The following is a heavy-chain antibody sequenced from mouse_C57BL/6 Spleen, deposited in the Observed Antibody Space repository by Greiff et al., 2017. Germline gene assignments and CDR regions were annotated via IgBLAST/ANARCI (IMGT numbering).Heavy chain of an antibody. CDR1: GFTFSSYA. CDR3: AREGEGYYFDY. Sequence: EVHLVESGGGLVKPGGSLKLSCAASGFTFSSYAMSWVRQTPEKRLEWVATISDGGSYTYYPDNVKGRFTISRDNAKNNLYLQMSHLKSEDTAMYYCAREGEGYYFDYWGQGTTLTVSS. CDR2: ISDGGSYT. V-gene: IGHV5-4*01. J-gene: IGHJ2*01.